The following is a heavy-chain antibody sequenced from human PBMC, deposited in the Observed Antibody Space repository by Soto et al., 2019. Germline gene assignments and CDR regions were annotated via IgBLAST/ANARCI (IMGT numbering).Heavy chain of an antibody. J-gene: IGHJ5*02. V-gene: IGHV3-74*01. CDR2: INSDGSST. CDR1: GFTFSSYW. D-gene: IGHD2-15*01. Sequence: GGSLRLSCAASGFTFSSYWMHWVRQAPGKGLVWVSRINSDGSSTSYADSVKGRFTISRDNAKNTLYLQMNSLRAEDTAVYYCARDLRCSGGSCYSRSNWFDPWGQGTLVTVSS. CDR3: ARDLRCSGGSCYSRSNWFDP.